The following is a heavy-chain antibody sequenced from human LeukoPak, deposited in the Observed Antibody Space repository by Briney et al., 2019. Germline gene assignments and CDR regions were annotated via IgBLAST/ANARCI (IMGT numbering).Heavy chain of an antibody. Sequence: PGGSLRLSCAASGFTFSSYSMNWVRQAPGKGLEWVSSISSSSSYIYYADSVKGRFTISRDNAKNSLYLQMNSLRAEDTAVYYCARDCCPKDYYYDSSGYVDYWGQGTLVTVSS. CDR1: GFTFSSYS. J-gene: IGHJ4*02. V-gene: IGHV3-21*01. CDR2: ISSSSSYI. CDR3: ARDCCPKDYYYDSSGYVDY. D-gene: IGHD3-22*01.